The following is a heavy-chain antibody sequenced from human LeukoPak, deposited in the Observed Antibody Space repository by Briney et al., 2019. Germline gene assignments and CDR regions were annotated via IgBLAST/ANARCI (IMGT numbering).Heavy chain of an antibody. CDR3: ARASSSWPYYFDY. V-gene: IGHV1-2*02. CDR2: INPNSGGT. CDR1: GYTFTSYD. D-gene: IGHD6-13*01. Sequence: ASVKVSCKASGYTFTSYDINWVRQAPGQGLEWMGWINPNSGGTNYAQKFQGRVTMTRDTSISTAYMELSRLRSDDTAVYYCARASSSWPYYFDYWGQGTLVTVSS. J-gene: IGHJ4*02.